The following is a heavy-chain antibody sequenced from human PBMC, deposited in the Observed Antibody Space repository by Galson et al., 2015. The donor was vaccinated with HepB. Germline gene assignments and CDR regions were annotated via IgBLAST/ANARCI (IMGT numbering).Heavy chain of an antibody. J-gene: IGHJ1*01. CDR1: GFTFSSYA. CDR2: ISGSGGST. V-gene: IGHV3-23*01. D-gene: IGHD3-10*01. Sequence: SLRLSCAASGFTFSSYAMSWVRQAPGKGLEWVSSISGSGGSTYYADSVKGRFTISRDNPENTLYLQMNSLRAEDTAVYYCAKGTVGYFQHWGQGTLVTVSS. CDR3: AKGTVGYFQH.